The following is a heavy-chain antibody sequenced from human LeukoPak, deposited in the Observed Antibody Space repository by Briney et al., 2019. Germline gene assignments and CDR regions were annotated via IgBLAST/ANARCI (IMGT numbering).Heavy chain of an antibody. V-gene: IGHV1-24*01. CDR3: ATAGDDVDSVMIWDF. D-gene: IGHD3/OR15-3a*01. Sequence: ASVKVSCKLSGNTLTEFSMHWVRQAPGKGLGWMGGFDPEDGKTIYAQKFQGRVTMTEDTSTDTAYMELSSLRSEDTAVYYCATAGDDVDSVMIWDFWGQGTLVTVSS. CDR1: GNTLTEFS. J-gene: IGHJ4*02. CDR2: FDPEDGKT.